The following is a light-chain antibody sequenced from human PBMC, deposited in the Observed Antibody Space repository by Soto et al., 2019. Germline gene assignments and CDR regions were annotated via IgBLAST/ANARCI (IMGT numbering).Light chain of an antibody. V-gene: IGKV1-33*01. CDR1: QDISNY. Sequence: DIQMTQSPSSLSASVGDTVTITCQASQDISNYLNWYQQKPGKPPRLLIFDASRLQTGVPARFSGSGSGTDFSFTIGSLQPEDIATHYCQQFDNLPLTFGGGTRVEI. CDR2: DAS. J-gene: IGKJ4*01. CDR3: QQFDNLPLT.